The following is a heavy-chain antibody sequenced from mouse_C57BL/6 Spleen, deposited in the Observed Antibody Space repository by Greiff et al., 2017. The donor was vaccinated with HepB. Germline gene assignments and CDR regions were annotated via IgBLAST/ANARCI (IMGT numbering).Heavy chain of an antibody. D-gene: IGHD2-4*01. V-gene: IGHV1-82*01. CDR2: IYPGDGDT. CDR3: ARRNDYPYYFDY. CDR1: GYAFSSSW. J-gene: IGHJ2*01. Sequence: QVQLKQSGPELVKPGASVKISCKASGYAFSSSWMNWVKQRPGKGLEWIGRIYPGDGDTNYNGKFKGKATLTADKSSSTAYMQLSSLTSEDSAVYFCARRNDYPYYFDYWGQGTTLTVSS.